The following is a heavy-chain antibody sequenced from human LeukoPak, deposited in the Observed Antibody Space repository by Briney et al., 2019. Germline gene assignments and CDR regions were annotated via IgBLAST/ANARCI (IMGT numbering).Heavy chain of an antibody. D-gene: IGHD6-19*01. V-gene: IGHV4-34*01. CDR3: ASGYPYSSGWYVREFGY. CDR2: INHSGST. Sequence: SETLSLTCAVYGGSFSGYYWSWIRQPPGKGLEWIGEINHSGSTNYNPSLKSRVTISVDMSKNQFSLKLSSVTAADTAVYYCASGYPYSSGWYVREFGYWGQGTLVTVSS. CDR1: GGSFSGYY. J-gene: IGHJ4*02.